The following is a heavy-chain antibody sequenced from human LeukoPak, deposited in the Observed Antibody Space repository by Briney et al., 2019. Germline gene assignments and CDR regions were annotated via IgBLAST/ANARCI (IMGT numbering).Heavy chain of an antibody. D-gene: IGHD2-2*01. CDR2: INHSGTT. CDR1: GGSFSGYY. V-gene: IGHV4-34*01. J-gene: IGHJ4*02. Sequence: SETLSFTCAVYGGSFSGYYWSWIRQPPGKGLEWIGEINHSGTTNYNPSLRSRVTISADTSKNQFSLRLSSVTAAHTAVYYCARLFAEPAAITDSWGRGTLVIVSS. CDR3: ARLFAEPAAITDS.